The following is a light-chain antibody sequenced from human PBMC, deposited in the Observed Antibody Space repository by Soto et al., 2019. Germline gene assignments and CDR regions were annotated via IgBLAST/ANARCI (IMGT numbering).Light chain of an antibody. J-gene: IGKJ4*01. V-gene: IGKV1-39*01. CDR1: RAITNH. CDR2: AAS. CDR3: QQNYITPLT. Sequence: DVQLTQTPSPLSASVEDRVSLSCRASRAITNHLNWYQQKPGKAPILLVYAASTLETGVPSRFSGSGSGTHFTLTIDNLQPEDVATYFCQQNYITPLTFGGGTKVEI.